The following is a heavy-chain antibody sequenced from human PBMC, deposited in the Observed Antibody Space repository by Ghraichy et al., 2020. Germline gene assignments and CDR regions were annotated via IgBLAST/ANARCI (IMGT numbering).Heavy chain of an antibody. D-gene: IGHD3-3*01. CDR3: ARVDTIFGVVTLYYFDY. CDR2: IKQDGSEK. V-gene: IGHV3-7*04. J-gene: IGHJ4*02. CDR1: GFTFSSYW. Sequence: GESLNISCAASGFTFSSYWMSWVRQAPGKGLEWVANIKQDGSEKYYVDSVKGRFTISRDNAKNSLYLQMNSLRAEDTAVYYCARVDTIFGVVTLYYFDYWGQGTLVTVSS.